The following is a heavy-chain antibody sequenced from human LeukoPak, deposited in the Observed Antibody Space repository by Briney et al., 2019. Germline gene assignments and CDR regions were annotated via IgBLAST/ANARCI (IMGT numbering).Heavy chain of an antibody. CDR2: IKSKTDGGTT. J-gene: IGHJ4*02. D-gene: IGHD5-18*01. CDR1: GFTFSNAW. V-gene: IGHV3-15*01. Sequence: GGSLRLSCAASGFTFSNAWMSWVRQAPGKGLEWVGRIKSKTDGGTTDYAAPVKGRFTISRDDSKNTLYLQMNSLKTEDTAVCYCTTAGDTAMVMLDYWGQGTLVTVSS. CDR3: TTAGDTAMVMLDY.